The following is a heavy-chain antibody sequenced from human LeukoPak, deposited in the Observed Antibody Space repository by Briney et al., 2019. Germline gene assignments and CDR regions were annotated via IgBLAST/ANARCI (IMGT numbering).Heavy chain of an antibody. J-gene: IGHJ3*02. CDR2: ISGSGGST. D-gene: IGHD3-3*01. Sequence: GGSLRLSCAASGFTFSIYAMSWVRQAPGKGLEWVSAISGSGGSTYYADSVKGRFTISRDNSKNTLYLQMNSLRAEDTAVYYCAKHPTYYDFWSGYSLDAFDIWGQGTMVTVSS. CDR3: AKHPTYYDFWSGYSLDAFDI. CDR1: GFTFSIYA. V-gene: IGHV3-23*01.